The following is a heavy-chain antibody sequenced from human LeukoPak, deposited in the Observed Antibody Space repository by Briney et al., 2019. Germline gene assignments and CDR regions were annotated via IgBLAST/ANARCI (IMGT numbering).Heavy chain of an antibody. CDR3: ARSIYNQLLSFYFDY. J-gene: IGHJ4*02. CDR2: IYYSGST. V-gene: IGHV4-31*11. Sequence: SETLSLTCAVYGGSFSGYYWSWIRQHPGKGLEWIGYIYYSGSTYYNPSLKSRVTISVDTSKNQFSLKLSSVTAADTAVYYCARSIYNQLLSFYFDYWGQGTLVTVSS. CDR1: GGSFSGYY. D-gene: IGHD2-2*01.